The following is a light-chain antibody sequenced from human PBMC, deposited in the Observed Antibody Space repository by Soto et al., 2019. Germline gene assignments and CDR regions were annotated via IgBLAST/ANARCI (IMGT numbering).Light chain of an antibody. CDR3: MQSLQTWT. J-gene: IGKJ1*01. V-gene: IGKV2-28*01. CDR1: QSLLHSDGYNY. Sequence: DIVMTQSPLSLPVTPGESASISCRSSQSLLHSDGYNYLEWYVQKPGQSPQLLIYLTSHRASGVPDRFSGSGSGTDLSLQITRVEAEDVGVYYCMQSLQTWTFGQGTKVEI. CDR2: LTS.